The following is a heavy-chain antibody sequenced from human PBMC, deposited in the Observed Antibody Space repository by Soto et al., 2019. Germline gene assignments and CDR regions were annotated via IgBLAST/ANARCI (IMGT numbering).Heavy chain of an antibody. J-gene: IGHJ3*02. CDR1: GDSVCISV. D-gene: IGHD2-15*01. Sequence: PVKISCTASGDSVCISVISGVRKNHGQGLEWMGRIIPILGIANYAQKFQGRVTITADKSTSTAYMELSSLRSEDTAVYYCARDFGFVVVAATGAFDIWGQRTMVTVSS. V-gene: IGHV1-69*04. CDR2: IIPILGIA. CDR3: ARDFGFVVVAATGAFDI.